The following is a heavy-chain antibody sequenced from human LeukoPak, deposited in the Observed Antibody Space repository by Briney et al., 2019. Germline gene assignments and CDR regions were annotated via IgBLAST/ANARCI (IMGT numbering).Heavy chain of an antibody. CDR1: GFTFSTYS. CDR2: ISSSSSTI. V-gene: IGHV3-48*01. J-gene: IGHJ1*01. CDR3: ARAGYSMDTEYFQH. D-gene: IGHD5-18*01. Sequence: GGSLRLSCAASGFTFSTYSMNWVRQAPGKGLEWVSYISSSSSTIYYADSVKGRFTISRDNSKNTLYLQMNSLRAEDTAVYYCARAGYSMDTEYFQHWGQGTLVTVSS.